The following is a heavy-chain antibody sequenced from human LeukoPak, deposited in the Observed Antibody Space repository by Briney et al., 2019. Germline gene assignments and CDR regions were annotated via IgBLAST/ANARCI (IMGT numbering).Heavy chain of an antibody. Sequence: GGSLRLSCAASGFTFRSYWMHWVRQTPGKGLVWVSHINNDGSDTIYADSVKGRFTITRDNANSTLFLQMNSLRAEDTAVYYCARDGILGSHDCWGQGTLVTVSS. V-gene: IGHV3-74*01. CDR2: INNDGSDT. CDR3: ARDGILGSHDC. D-gene: IGHD3-3*02. J-gene: IGHJ4*02. CDR1: GFTFRSYW.